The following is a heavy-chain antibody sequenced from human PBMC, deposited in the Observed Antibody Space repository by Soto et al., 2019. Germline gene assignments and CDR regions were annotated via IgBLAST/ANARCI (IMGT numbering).Heavy chain of an antibody. D-gene: IGHD2-15*01. CDR3: ARGDREDILVVVGARPGEYGIDI. V-gene: IGHV3-30-3*01. J-gene: IGHJ6*02. CDR2: IAYDGSNA. CDR1: GSTFRTNA. Sequence: QVQLVESGGAVFQPGGPLRLSCAASGSTFRTNAMHWVRRAQGRGLECLAVIAYDGSNAFYRDSVKGRFTISRDNSKNTLYLHMNSLRSEDTGVYYCARGDREDILVVVGARPGEYGIDIWGQGTTVTVSS.